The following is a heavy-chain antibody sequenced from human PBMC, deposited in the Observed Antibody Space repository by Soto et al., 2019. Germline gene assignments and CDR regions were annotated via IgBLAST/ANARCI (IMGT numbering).Heavy chain of an antibody. Sequence: QVQLVQSGAEVKKPGASVKVSCKASGYTFTSYAIHWVRQAPGQRLEWMGWINAGNGNTKYSQKFQDRVTITRDTSASTAYMALSSLRSEDTAVYYCARDLGGWPDYWGQGTLVTVSS. CDR2: INAGNGNT. CDR3: ARDLGGWPDY. V-gene: IGHV1-3*01. J-gene: IGHJ4*02. D-gene: IGHD6-19*01. CDR1: GYTFTSYA.